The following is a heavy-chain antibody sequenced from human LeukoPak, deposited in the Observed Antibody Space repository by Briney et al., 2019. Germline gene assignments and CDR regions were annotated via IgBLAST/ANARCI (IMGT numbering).Heavy chain of an antibody. CDR1: GFTFSSYA. J-gene: IGHJ6*03. CDR3: ARDREQFVTYYYYYMDV. D-gene: IGHD6-6*01. Sequence: PGGSLRLSCAASGFTFSSYAMHWVRQAPGKGLEYVSAISSNGGSTYYANSVKGRFTISRDNSKNTLYLQMGSLRAEDMAVYYCARDREQFVTYYYYYMDVWGKGTTVTVSS. V-gene: IGHV3-64*01. CDR2: ISSNGGST.